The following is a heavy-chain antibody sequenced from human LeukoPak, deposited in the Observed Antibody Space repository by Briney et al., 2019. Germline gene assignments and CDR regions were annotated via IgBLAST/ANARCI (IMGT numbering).Heavy chain of an antibody. V-gene: IGHV3-33*01. J-gene: IGHJ4*02. CDR3: ARDALGYCSGGSCYSLGY. D-gene: IGHD2-15*01. Sequence: PGGSLRLSCAASGFTFSSYGMHWVRQAPGKGLEWVAVIWYDGSNEYYADSVKGRFTISRDNSKNTLYLQMNSLRAEDTAVYYCARDALGYCSGGSCYSLGYWGQGTLVTVSS. CDR1: GFTFSSYG. CDR2: IWYDGSNE.